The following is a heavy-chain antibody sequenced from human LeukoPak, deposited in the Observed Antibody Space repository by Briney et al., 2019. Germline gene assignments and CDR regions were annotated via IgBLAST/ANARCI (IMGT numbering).Heavy chain of an antibody. CDR1: GGSFSGYY. J-gene: IGHJ4*02. D-gene: IGHD6-19*01. V-gene: IGHV4-34*01. CDR3: ARRASSGWFSSADHSEYYFNY. Sequence: SETLSLTCAVYGGSFSGYYWSWIRQPPAKGLEWIGEINHSGSTNYNPSLKSRVTISVDTSKNQFSLKLSSVTAADTAVYYCARRASSGWFSSADHSEYYFNYWGQGTLVTVSS. CDR2: INHSGST.